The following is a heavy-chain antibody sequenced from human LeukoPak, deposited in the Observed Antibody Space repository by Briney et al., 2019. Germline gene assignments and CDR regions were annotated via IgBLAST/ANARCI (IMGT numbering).Heavy chain of an antibody. J-gene: IGHJ4*02. D-gene: IGHD3-10*01. V-gene: IGHV3-48*03. CDR3: ARVGLIGVRGSQDLDY. CDR2: ISSSGTTK. Sequence: GGSLRLSCAASGFTFSSYEMNWGRQAPGKGLEWVSYISSSGTTKYYADSVKGRFTISRDNAKNSLYLQMNSLRAEDTAVYYCARVGLIGVRGSQDLDYWGQGTLVTVSS. CDR1: GFTFSSYE.